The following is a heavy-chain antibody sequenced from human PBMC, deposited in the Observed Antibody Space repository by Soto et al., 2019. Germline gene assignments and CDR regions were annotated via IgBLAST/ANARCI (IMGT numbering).Heavy chain of an antibody. Sequence: KPSETLSLTCTVSGGSVSNDNFYWSWIRQPPGKGLEWIGYVHSSGITNYNPSLKRRVTISVDTSRNQFSLRLSSVTAADTAVYYCARGLTMGQLPSQFDHWGQGPLVTVPS. CDR3: ARGLTMGQLPSQFDH. J-gene: IGHJ5*02. V-gene: IGHV4-61*01. D-gene: IGHD3-16*01. CDR2: VHSSGIT. CDR1: GGSVSNDNFY.